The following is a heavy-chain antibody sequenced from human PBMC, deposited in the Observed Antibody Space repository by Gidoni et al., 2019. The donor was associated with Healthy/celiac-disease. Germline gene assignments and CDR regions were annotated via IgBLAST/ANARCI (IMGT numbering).Heavy chain of an antibody. Sequence: EVQLLESGGGLVQPGGSLRLSCAASGVNFSSYAMSWVRQAPGKGLEWVSAISGSGGSTYYADSVKGRFTISRDNSKNTLYLQMNSLRAEDTAVYYCACGLAYCGGDCYFGLGYWGQGTLVTVSS. V-gene: IGHV3-23*01. CDR1: GVNFSSYA. J-gene: IGHJ4*02. CDR2: ISGSGGST. CDR3: ACGLAYCGGDCYFGLGY. D-gene: IGHD2-21*02.